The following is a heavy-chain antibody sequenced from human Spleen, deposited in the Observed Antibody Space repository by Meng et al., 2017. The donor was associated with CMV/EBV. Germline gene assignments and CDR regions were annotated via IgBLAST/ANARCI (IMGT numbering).Heavy chain of an antibody. CDR3: TGDCSSTNCNYDYYDIDV. V-gene: IGHV3-49*04. CDR1: GFTFGDYT. CDR2: IRSKAYGGTT. Sequence: GESLKISCTASGFTFGDYTMSWVRQAPGKGLEWVGFIRSKAYGGTTEYAASVKGRFTISSDDSKSIAYLQMNSLKTEDTAVYYCTGDCSSTNCNYDYYDIDVWGQGTTVTVSS. D-gene: IGHD2-2*01. J-gene: IGHJ6*02.